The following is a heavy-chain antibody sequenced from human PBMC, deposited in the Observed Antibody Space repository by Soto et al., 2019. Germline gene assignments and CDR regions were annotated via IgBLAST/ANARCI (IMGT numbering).Heavy chain of an antibody. CDR3: AKDGFSLSVNWFDP. D-gene: IGHD6-19*01. J-gene: IGHJ5*02. Sequence: EVQLLESGGGLVQPGGSLRLSCAVSGFTFSSYAMSWVRQAPGKGLEWVSAINGGGVDTYYADSVKGRFTISRDNSKNTLYLQMNSLRAEDTAVYYCAKDGFSLSVNWFDPWGQGTLVTVSS. V-gene: IGHV3-23*01. CDR1: GFTFSSYA. CDR2: INGGGVDT.